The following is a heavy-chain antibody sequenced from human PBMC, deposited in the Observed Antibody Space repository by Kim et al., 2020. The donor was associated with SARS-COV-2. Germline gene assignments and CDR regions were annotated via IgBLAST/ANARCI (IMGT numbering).Heavy chain of an antibody. Sequence: GYAQKFQGRVTMTRNTSISTAYMELSSLRSEDTAVYYCARVTGNYYGMDVWGQGTTVTVSS. D-gene: IGHD2-21*02. V-gene: IGHV1-8*01. J-gene: IGHJ6*02. CDR3: ARVTGNYYGMDV.